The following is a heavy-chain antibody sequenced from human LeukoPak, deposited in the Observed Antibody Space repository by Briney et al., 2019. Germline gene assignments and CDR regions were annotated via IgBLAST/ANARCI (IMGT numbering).Heavy chain of an antibody. CDR2: MNPNSGNT. V-gene: IGHV1-8*01. J-gene: IGHJ5*02. CDR1: GYTFTSYD. Sequence: GASVKVSCKASGYTFTSYDINWVRQATGQGLEWMGWMNPNSGNTGYAQKFQGRVTMTRNTSISTAYMELSSLRSEDTAVYYCAREGIYDILTGYYIEVGIPNWFDPWGQGTLVTVSS. D-gene: IGHD3-9*01. CDR3: AREGIYDILTGYYIEVGIPNWFDP.